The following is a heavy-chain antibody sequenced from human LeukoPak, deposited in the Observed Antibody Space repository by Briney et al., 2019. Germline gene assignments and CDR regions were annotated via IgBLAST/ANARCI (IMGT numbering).Heavy chain of an antibody. D-gene: IGHD5-24*01. J-gene: IGHJ6*02. V-gene: IGHV1-69*13. CDR1: GGTFSSYA. CDR2: IIPISGTA. CDR3: ARGLTRDGYKTLGMDV. Sequence: SVKVSCKASGGTFSSYAISWVRQAPGQGLEWMGGIIPISGTANYAQKFQGRVTITADESTSTAYMELSSLRSEDTAVYYCARGLTRDGYKTLGMDVWGQGTTVTVSS.